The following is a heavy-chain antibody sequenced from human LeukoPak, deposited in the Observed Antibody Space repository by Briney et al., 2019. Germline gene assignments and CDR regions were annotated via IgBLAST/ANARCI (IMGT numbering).Heavy chain of an antibody. CDR3: ARDDALSHYYCSGSYHY. D-gene: IGHD3-10*01. CDR2: IYQSGST. Sequence: SETLSLTCAVSGGSISSSNWWSWVRQPPGKGLEWIGEIYQSGSTNYNPSLKSRVTISVDKSKNQFSLKLSSVTAADTAVYYCARDDALSHYYCSGSYHYWGQGTLVTVSS. J-gene: IGHJ4*02. CDR1: GGSISSSNW. V-gene: IGHV4-4*02.